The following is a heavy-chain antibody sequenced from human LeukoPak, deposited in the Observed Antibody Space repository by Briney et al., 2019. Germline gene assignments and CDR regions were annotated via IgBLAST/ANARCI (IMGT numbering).Heavy chain of an antibody. Sequence: GESLKISCEGSGYNFSNCLIGWMRQMPGKGLEWMGIIYPGDSDTRYGPSFQGQVTISADKSISTAYLQWSSLKASDTAMYYCARHGGGGSGGNSGFDYWGQGTLVTVSS. V-gene: IGHV5-51*01. J-gene: IGHJ4*02. CDR1: GYNFSNCL. CDR2: IYPGDSDT. D-gene: IGHD4-23*01. CDR3: ARHGGGGSGGNSGFDY.